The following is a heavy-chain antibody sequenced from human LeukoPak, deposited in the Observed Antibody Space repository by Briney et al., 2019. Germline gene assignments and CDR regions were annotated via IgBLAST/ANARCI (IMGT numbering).Heavy chain of an antibody. J-gene: IGHJ4*02. CDR3: ARGAYCGGDCYPPYYFDY. V-gene: IGHV3-13*01. Sequence: GGSLRLSCAASGFTLSSYDMHWVRQATGEGLGWVSAIGTAGDTYYPGSVKGRFTISRENAKNSLYLQLNNLRAGDTAVYYCARGAYCGGDCYPPYYFDYWGQGTLVTVSS. CDR2: IGTAGDT. D-gene: IGHD2-21*02. CDR1: GFTLSSYD.